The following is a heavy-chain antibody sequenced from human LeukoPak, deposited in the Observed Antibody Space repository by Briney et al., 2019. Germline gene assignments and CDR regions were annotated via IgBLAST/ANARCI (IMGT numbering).Heavy chain of an antibody. CDR3: ARDYVVNYYDSSGYQRGGDAVDI. Sequence: GASVKVSCKASGYTFTGYYIHWVRQAPGQGREWMGIINSSGGTTSNAQKFQGRVTMTRDTSTRTVYMELSSLRSEDTAVYYCARDYVVNYYDSSGYQRGGDAVDIWGQGTMVTVSS. D-gene: IGHD3-22*01. CDR2: INSSGGTT. CDR1: GYTFTGYY. J-gene: IGHJ3*02. V-gene: IGHV1-46*01.